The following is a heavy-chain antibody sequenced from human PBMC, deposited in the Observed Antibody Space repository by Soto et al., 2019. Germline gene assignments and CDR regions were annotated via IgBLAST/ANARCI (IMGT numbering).Heavy chain of an antibody. CDR2: IDPSDSYS. D-gene: IGHD3-22*01. CDR3: ARQIYDSDTGPNFQYYFDS. V-gene: IGHV5-10-1*01. Sequence: ESLKISCKGSGYSFTSYWISWVRQMPGKGLEWMGRIDPSDSYSNYSPSFQGHVTISATKSITTVFLQWSSLRASDTAMYYCARQIYDSDTGPNFQYYFDSWGQGTPVTVS. CDR1: GYSFTSYW. J-gene: IGHJ4*02.